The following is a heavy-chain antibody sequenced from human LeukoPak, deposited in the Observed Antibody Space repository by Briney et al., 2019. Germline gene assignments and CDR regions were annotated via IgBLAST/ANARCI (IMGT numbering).Heavy chain of an antibody. D-gene: IGHD3-22*01. CDR2: VNPISGST. CDR1: GYIFNSHF. V-gene: IGHV1-46*02. Sequence: GASVNISCKTSGYIFNSHFLHWERHAQGQGLGWIGGVNPISGSTRYAKKYQGTLTMTGDTSTSTDKMDLTSLTYEDTAVYYCARADYHDTGDYSYVEYFQHWGQGTLVTVSS. CDR3: ARADYHDTGDYSYVEYFQH. J-gene: IGHJ1*01.